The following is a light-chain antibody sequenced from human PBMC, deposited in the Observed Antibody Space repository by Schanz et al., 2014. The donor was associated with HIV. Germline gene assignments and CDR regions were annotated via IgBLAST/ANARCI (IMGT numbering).Light chain of an antibody. Sequence: EIVLTQSPGTLSLSPGEGATLSCRASQSLSSTYLAWYQQKPGQPPRLLIYGASKRATGIPDRFSGSGSGTDFTLTISRLEPEDFAVYYCQQRSNWPLTFGGGTKVEIK. CDR3: QQRSNWPLT. CDR1: QSLSSTY. V-gene: IGKV3D-20*02. CDR2: GAS. J-gene: IGKJ4*01.